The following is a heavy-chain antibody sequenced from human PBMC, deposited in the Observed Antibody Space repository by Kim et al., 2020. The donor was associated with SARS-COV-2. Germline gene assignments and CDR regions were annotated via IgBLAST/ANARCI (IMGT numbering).Heavy chain of an antibody. CDR1: GGSFSGYY. V-gene: IGHV4-34*01. Sequence: SETLSLTCAVYGGSFSGYYWSWIRQPPGKGLEWIGEINHSGSTNYNPSLKSRVTISVDTSKNQFSLKLSSVTAADTAVYYCASGGNALLYQLLWAGDYYYGMDVWGQGTTVTVSS. CDR3: ASGGNALLYQLLWAGDYYYGMDV. CDR2: INHSGST. J-gene: IGHJ6*02. D-gene: IGHD2-2*01.